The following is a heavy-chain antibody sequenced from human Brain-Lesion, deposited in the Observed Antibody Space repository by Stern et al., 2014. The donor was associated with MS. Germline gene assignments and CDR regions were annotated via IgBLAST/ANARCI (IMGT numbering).Heavy chain of an antibody. D-gene: IGHD2-2*01. Sequence: QVQLQQSGPGLVKPSQTLSLSCTVSGGSISSGGYYWSWIRQPAGKGLEWIGRIFNSGSTTYNPPPKSRVTLSKAPSKNQFSLRLNSMAAADTAVYYCARGRVVPGFQYYATDVWGQGTTVIVSS. V-gene: IGHV4-61*02. CDR1: GGSISSGGYY. CDR2: IFNSGST. J-gene: IGHJ6*02. CDR3: ARGRVVPGFQYYATDV.